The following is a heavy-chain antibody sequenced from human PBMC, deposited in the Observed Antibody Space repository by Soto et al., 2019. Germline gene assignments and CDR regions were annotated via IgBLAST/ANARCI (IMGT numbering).Heavy chain of an antibody. CDR2: IWSDGSDE. CDR1: GFNFSDSG. Sequence: QVQLVESGGGVVQPARSLRLSCAASGFNFSDSGMHWVRQAPGKGLEWVAVIWSDGSDEDYADSVKGRFSISRDNSERKLFLQINSLRAEDTAVYYCVRSNRFARPAGWGGGFDFWGQGTLVTVSA. CDR3: VRSNRFARPAGWGGGFDF. V-gene: IGHV3-33*03. J-gene: IGHJ4*02. D-gene: IGHD3-16*02.